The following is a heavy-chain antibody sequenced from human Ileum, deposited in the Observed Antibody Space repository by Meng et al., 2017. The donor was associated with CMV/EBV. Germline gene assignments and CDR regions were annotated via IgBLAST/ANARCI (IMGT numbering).Heavy chain of an antibody. D-gene: IGHD3-3*01. CDR1: GFTFSSFA. CDR3: AKDGRVWATIFGVIPNN. V-gene: IGHV3-23*01. J-gene: IGHJ4*02. Sequence: GESLKISCAASGFTFSSFAMTWVRQAPGKGLEWVSTIDSSDRTYYADSVKGRFTISRDNSKNTLYLQMDDLRAEDTAVYYCAKDGRVWATIFGVIPNNWGQGTLVTVSS. CDR2: IDSSDRT.